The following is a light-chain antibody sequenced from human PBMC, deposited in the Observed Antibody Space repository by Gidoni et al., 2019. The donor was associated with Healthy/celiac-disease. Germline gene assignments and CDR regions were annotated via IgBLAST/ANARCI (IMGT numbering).Light chain of an antibody. CDR2: KAS. CDR1: QSISSW. CDR3: QQYNSYPYT. Sequence: DIQMTQSPPTLSASVGDRVTITCRASQSISSWLAWYQQKRGKAPKLLIYKASSLESGVPSRFSGGGSGTEFTLTISSLQPDDFATYYCQQYNSYPYTFGQGTKLEIK. J-gene: IGKJ2*01. V-gene: IGKV1-5*03.